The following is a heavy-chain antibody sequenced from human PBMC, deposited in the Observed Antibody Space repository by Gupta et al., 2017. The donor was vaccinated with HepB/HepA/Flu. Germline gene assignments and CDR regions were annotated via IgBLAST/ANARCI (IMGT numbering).Heavy chain of an antibody. V-gene: IGHV3-15*01. CDR3: TTDVKWRKAAAEVFLDP. D-gene: IGHD6-13*01. CDR1: GFTFNNAW. CDR2: IKSKTDGGTT. J-gene: IGHJ5*02. Sequence: EVQLVESGGGLVQPGGSLRLSCAASGFTFNNAWMNWVRQAPGKGLEWVGRIKSKTDGGTTDYAAPVKGRFTISRDDSKNTLFLQMNSLKTEDTGVYYCTTDVKWRKAAAEVFLDPWGQGTLVTVSS.